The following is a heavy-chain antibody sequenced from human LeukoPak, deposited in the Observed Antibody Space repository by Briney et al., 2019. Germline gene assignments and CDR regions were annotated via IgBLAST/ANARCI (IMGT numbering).Heavy chain of an antibody. CDR1: GGSISTYY. D-gene: IGHD5-12*01. V-gene: IGHV4-59*01. J-gene: IGHJ4*02. CDR3: ARGGGYASPIGY. CDR2: IYHSGST. Sequence: SETLSLTCTISGGSISTYYWSWIRQPPGKGLEWIGYIYHSGSTNYNPSLKSRVTISVDTSKNQFSLKLSSVTAADTAVYYCARGGGYASPIGYWGQGALVSVFS.